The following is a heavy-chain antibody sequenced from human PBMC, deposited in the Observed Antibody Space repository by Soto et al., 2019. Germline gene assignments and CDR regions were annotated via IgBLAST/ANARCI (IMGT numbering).Heavy chain of an antibody. CDR1: GFTFSSYA. D-gene: IGHD1-26*01. V-gene: IGHV3-30-3*01. J-gene: IGHJ4*02. CDR3: ASLGWELPVPFDY. CDR2: ISYDGSNK. Sequence: GGSLRLSCAASGFTFSSYAMHWVRQAPGKGLEWVAVISYDGSNKYYADSVKGRFTISRDNSKNTLYLQMNSLRAEDTAVYYCASLGWELPVPFDYWGQGTLVTVSS.